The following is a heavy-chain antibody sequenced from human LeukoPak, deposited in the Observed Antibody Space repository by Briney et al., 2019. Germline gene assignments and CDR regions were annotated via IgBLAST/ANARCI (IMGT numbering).Heavy chain of an antibody. Sequence: GRSLRLSCAASGFTFSSYAMHWVRQAPGKGLEWVAVISYDGSNKYYADSVKGRFTISRDNSKNTLYLQMNSLRAEDTAVYYCARTADSSGWLYYFDYWGQGTLVTVSS. V-gene: IGHV3-30*04. D-gene: IGHD6-19*01. J-gene: IGHJ4*02. CDR3: ARTADSSGWLYYFDY. CDR2: ISYDGSNK. CDR1: GFTFSSYA.